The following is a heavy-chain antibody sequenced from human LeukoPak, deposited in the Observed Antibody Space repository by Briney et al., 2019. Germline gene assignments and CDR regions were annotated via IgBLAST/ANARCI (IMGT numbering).Heavy chain of an antibody. CDR3: AKAARPSFAYYMDV. CDR1: GGSISSSSYY. Sequence: SETLSLTCTVSGGSISSSSYYWGWIRQPPGKGLEWIGSIYYSGSTYYNPSLKSRVTISVGTSKNQFSLKLSSVTAADTAVYYCAKAARPSFAYYMDVWGKGTTVTVSS. J-gene: IGHJ6*03. V-gene: IGHV4-39*07. D-gene: IGHD6-6*01. CDR2: IYYSGST.